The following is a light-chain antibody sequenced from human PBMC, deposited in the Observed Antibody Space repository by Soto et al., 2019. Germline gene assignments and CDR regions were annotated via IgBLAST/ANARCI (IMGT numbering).Light chain of an antibody. CDR2: EVN. J-gene: IGLJ1*01. V-gene: IGLV2-18*02. CDR3: SSYTSSSTYV. Sequence: QSALTQPPSVSGSPGQSVTISCTGTSSDVGSYNLVSWYQQHPGKAPKLMISEVNNRPSGVPDRFSGSKSGNTASLTISGLQAEDEGDYYCSSYTSSSTYVFGTGTKVTVL. CDR1: SSDVGSYNL.